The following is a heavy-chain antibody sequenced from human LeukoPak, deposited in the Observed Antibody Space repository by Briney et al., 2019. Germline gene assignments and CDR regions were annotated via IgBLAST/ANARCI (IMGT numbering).Heavy chain of an antibody. D-gene: IGHD6-13*01. CDR1: GFTFSNYA. Sequence: GGSLRLSCAASGFTFSNYAMSWVRQAPGKGLEWVSTISGSGGSTYYADSVKGRSTISRDNSNNTLHLQRNSLRAEDTAVYYCAKAALLGHSSSWYDYWGQGTLVTVSS. J-gene: IGHJ4*02. CDR2: ISGSGGST. CDR3: AKAALLGHSSSWYDY. V-gene: IGHV3-23*01.